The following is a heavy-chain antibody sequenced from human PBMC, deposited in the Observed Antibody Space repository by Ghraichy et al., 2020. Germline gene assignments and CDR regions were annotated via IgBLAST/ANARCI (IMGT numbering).Heavy chain of an antibody. CDR2: IYYSGST. Sequence: SETLSLTCTVSGGSISSSSYYWGWIRQPPGKGLEWIGSIYYSGSTYYNPSLKSRVTISVDTSKNQFSLKLSSVTAADTAVYYCATQSSSWPLYYYYGMDVWGQGTTVTV. V-gene: IGHV4-39*01. J-gene: IGHJ6*02. D-gene: IGHD6-13*01. CDR1: GGSISSSSYY. CDR3: ATQSSSWPLYYYYGMDV.